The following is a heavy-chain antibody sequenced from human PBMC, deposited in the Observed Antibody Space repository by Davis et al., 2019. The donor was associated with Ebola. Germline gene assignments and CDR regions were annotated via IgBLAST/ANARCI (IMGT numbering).Heavy chain of an antibody. CDR3: AKGELGGDTAMVLFDY. J-gene: IGHJ4*02. CDR2: ISGSGGST. CDR1: GFTFSSYA. V-gene: IGHV3-23*01. D-gene: IGHD5-18*01. Sequence: PGGSLRLSCAASGFTFSSYAMSWVRQAPGKGLEWVSAISGSGGSTYYADSVKGRFTISRDNSKNTLYLQMNSLRAEDTAVYYCAKGELGGDTAMVLFDYWGQGTLVTVSS.